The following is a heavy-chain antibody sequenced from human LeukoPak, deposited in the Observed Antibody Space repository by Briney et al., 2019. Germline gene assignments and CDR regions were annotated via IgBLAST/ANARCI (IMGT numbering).Heavy chain of an antibody. Sequence: GGSLRLSCAASGFTFSSYSMNWVRQAPGKGLEWVSSISSSSSYIYYADSVKGRFTISRDNAKNSLYLQMNSLRAEDTAVYYCTRDIIAVAGPGHDFWGQGTLVTFSS. CDR1: GFTFSSYS. J-gene: IGHJ4*02. V-gene: IGHV3-21*01. CDR3: TRDIIAVAGPGHDF. CDR2: ISSSSSYI. D-gene: IGHD6-19*01.